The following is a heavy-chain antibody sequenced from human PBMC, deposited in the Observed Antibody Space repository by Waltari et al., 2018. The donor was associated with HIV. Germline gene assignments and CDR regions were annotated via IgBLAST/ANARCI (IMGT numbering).Heavy chain of an antibody. Sequence: VQLGESGGGWVQPGGSLGLSCAASGFTFGTYSINWVRQAPGRGLEGVSYISSGGSVVYYADSVKGRFTISRDNAKNSLYLEMNSLTVDDTALYFCARDADHWEQHYFDVWGQGTPVTVSP. J-gene: IGHJ4*02. CDR2: ISSGGSVV. D-gene: IGHD7-27*01. CDR3: ARDADHWEQHYFDV. CDR1: GFTFGTYS. V-gene: IGHV3-48*01.